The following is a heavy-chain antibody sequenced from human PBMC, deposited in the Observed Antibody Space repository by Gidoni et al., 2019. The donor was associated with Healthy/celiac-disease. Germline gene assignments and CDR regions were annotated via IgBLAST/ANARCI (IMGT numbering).Heavy chain of an antibody. CDR3: ARQGRGYSGYPGRFDP. J-gene: IGHJ5*02. D-gene: IGHD5-12*01. V-gene: IGHV4-39*01. CDR1: GGPTSSSSYY. Sequence: QLQLQESGPGLVKPSETLSLTCTVSGGPTSSSSYYWGWIRPPPGKGLEWIWSIYYSGSTYYDPSLKSRVTISVDTSKNQFSLKLSSVTAADTAVYYCARQGRGYSGYPGRFDPWGQGTLVTVSS. CDR2: IYYSGST.